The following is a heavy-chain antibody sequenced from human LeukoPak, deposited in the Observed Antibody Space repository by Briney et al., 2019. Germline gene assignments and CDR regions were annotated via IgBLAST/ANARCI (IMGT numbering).Heavy chain of an antibody. D-gene: IGHD3-10*01. J-gene: IGHJ4*02. V-gene: IGHV1-46*03. Sequence: ASVKVSCKASGYTFTSYYMHWVRQAPGQGVEWMGIINPSGGSTSYAQKFQGRVTMTRDTSTSTVYMELSSLRSEDTAVYYCASLPYYYGSGSYYKAQDYWGQGTLVTVSS. CDR2: INPSGGST. CDR1: GYTFTSYY. CDR3: ASLPYYYGSGSYYKAQDY.